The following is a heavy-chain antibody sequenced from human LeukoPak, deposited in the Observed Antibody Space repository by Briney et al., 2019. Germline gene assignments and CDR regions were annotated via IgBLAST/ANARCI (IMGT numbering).Heavy chain of an antibody. CDR3: AREVGAYYAHDAFDI. CDR2: IYYSGST. J-gene: IGHJ3*02. V-gene: IGHV4-39*07. D-gene: IGHD2/OR15-2a*01. CDR1: GGSISSSSYY. Sequence: PSETLSLTCTVSGGSISSSSYYWGWIRQPPGKGLEWIGSIYYSGSTYYNPSLKSRVTISVDTSKNQFSLKLSSVTAADTAVYYCAREVGAYYAHDAFDIWGQGTMVTVSS.